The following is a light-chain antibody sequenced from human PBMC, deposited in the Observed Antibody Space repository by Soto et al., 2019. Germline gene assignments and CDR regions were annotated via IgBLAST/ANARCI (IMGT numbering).Light chain of an antibody. CDR3: MKALQTPKIT. Sequence: DIVMTQSPLSLPVTPGDPASISCRSSQSLLHSNGYNYLDWYLQKPGQSPQLLIYLGSNRASGVPDRFSGSGSGTDFTLKISRVEAEDVGVYYCMKALQTPKITFGGGTKVEIK. V-gene: IGKV2-28*01. CDR1: QSLLHSNGYNY. J-gene: IGKJ4*01. CDR2: LGS.